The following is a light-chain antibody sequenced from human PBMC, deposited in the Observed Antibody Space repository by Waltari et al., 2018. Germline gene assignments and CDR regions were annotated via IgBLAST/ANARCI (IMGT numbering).Light chain of an antibody. J-gene: IGKJ1*01. CDR2: QVS. Sequence: DVVMTQSPLSLPVTLGQPASIPCRSIQSPVFSDGNTYLNWFHQRPGQSPRRLIYQVSDRDSGVPDRFSGSGSGTDFTLKISRVEAEDVGLYYCMQGTHWPWTFGQGTKVEIK. V-gene: IGKV2-30*01. CDR1: QSPVFSDGNTY. CDR3: MQGTHWPWT.